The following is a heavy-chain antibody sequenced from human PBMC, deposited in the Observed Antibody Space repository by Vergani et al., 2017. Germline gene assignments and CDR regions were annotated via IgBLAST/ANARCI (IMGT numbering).Heavy chain of an antibody. Sequence: EVKLLESGGGLVQPGGSLRLSCAASGFTFSSYAMSWVRQAPGKGLEGVSAISGSGGSTSYADSVKGRLTISRDNAKNSLYLQMKSLRAEDTAVYYCARDRCSSTSCQGYFDYWGQGTLVTVSS. CDR2: ISGSGGST. CDR1: GFTFSSYA. D-gene: IGHD2-2*01. V-gene: IGHV3-23*01. CDR3: ARDRCSSTSCQGYFDY. J-gene: IGHJ4*02.